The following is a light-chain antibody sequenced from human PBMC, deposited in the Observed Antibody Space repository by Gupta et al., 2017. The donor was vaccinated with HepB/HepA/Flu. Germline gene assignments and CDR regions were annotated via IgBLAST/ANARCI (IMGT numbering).Light chain of an antibody. V-gene: IGKV1-39*01. CDR3: QKTYNAPYT. J-gene: IGKJ2*01. CDR1: QSISSH. Sequence: DIQMTQSPSSLSASVGDRVTITCRASQSISSHLNWYQHKPGRAPRLLIYAASSLQSGVPSRFSGSGSGTDFTLTINSLQPEDLATYYCQKTYNAPYTFGQGTKLEIK. CDR2: AAS.